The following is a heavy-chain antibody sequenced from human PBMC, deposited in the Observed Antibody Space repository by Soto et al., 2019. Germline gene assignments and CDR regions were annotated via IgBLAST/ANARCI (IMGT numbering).Heavy chain of an antibody. D-gene: IGHD3-22*01. Sequence: SETLSLTCTVSGGSISSGDYYWSWIRQPPGKGLEWIGYIYYSGSTYYNPSLKSRVTISVDTSKNQFSLKLSSVTAADTAVYYCARGYMSYYDSSGYEPVDYWGQGTLVTVSS. J-gene: IGHJ4*02. V-gene: IGHV4-30-4*01. CDR2: IYYSGST. CDR1: GGSISSGDYY. CDR3: ARGYMSYYDSSGYEPVDY.